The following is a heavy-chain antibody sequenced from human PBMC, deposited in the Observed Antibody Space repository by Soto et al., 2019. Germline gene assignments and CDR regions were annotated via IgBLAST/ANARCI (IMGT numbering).Heavy chain of an antibody. CDR2: INPNSADT. CDR1: GYTFIGKY. V-gene: IGHV1-2*02. CDR3: ARARTNYYNTSDYDF. J-gene: IGHJ4*02. Sequence: ASVKVSCRASGYTFIGKYMHWVRQAPGQGLEWMGWINPNSADTKYAQQFQGRVTMTRDTSISTAYTELSRLRFDDTAEYYCARARTNYYNTSDYDFWRQGTLVTVSS. D-gene: IGHD3-22*01.